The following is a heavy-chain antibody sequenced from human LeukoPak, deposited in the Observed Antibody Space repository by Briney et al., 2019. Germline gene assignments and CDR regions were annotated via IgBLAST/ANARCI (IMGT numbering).Heavy chain of an antibody. CDR2: INPSGGST. CDR1: GYTFTSYY. CDR3: ASIPTGAAPCLYY. V-gene: IGHV1-46*01. Sequence: ASVKVSCKASGYTFTSYYMHWVQQAPGQGLEWMGIINPSGGSTSYAQKFQDRVTMTRDMSTSTVYMELSRLRSDDTAVYYCASIPTGAAPCLYYWGQGTLVTVSS. D-gene: IGHD6-6*01. J-gene: IGHJ4*02.